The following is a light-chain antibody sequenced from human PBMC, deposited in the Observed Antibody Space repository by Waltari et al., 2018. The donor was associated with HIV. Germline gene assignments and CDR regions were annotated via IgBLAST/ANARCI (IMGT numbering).Light chain of an antibody. CDR3: QQRRSWPIT. V-gene: IGKV3-11*01. CDR1: QSVGSY. J-gene: IGKJ5*01. Sequence: DIMLTHSPATLSFSPGEEATPSSRASQSVGSYLAWYQHKPGQAPRLLIYDASNRATGIPARFSGGGSGTDFTLTISSLEPDDFALYYCQQRRSWPITFGQGTRIEIK. CDR2: DAS.